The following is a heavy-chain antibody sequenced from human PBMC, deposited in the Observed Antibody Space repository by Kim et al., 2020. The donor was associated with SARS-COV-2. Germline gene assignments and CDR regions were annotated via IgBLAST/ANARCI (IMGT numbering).Heavy chain of an antibody. V-gene: IGHV3-23*01. CDR3: MKGGWGWIWDH. CDR1: GFTFIGHA. D-gene: IGHD2-2*03. CDR2: TDGSDGTT. J-gene: IGHJ4*02. Sequence: GGSLRLSCTTSGFTFIGHAMSWVRQAPGQGLEWVSSTDGSDGTTYYVDSVKGRFTISRDDAKNTLYLQMRALRADDTATYYCMKGGWGWIWDHWGQGTLVTVSS.